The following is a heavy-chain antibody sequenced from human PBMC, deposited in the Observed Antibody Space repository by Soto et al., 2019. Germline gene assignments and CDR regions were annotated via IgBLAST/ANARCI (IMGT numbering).Heavy chain of an antibody. CDR2: ISASGSVT. CDR3: AKVMGPFDY. J-gene: IGHJ4*02. V-gene: IGHV3-23*01. Sequence: EVQLLESGGDLVQPGGSLRLSCAASGFSFSNYAMTWVRQAPGRGLEWVSRISASGSVTDYADSVKGRFTISRDNSKNTLYLQMNSLRAEDTAVYYCAKVMGPFDYWGQGTLVTVSS. CDR1: GFSFSNYA.